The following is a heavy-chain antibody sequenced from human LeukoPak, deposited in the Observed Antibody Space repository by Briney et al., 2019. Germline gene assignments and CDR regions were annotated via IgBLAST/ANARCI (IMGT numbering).Heavy chain of an antibody. CDR1: GGSISTSSYH. CDR3: ARSGPPAGRPDAFDI. D-gene: IGHD2-2*01. Sequence: SETLSLTCTVSGGSISTSSYHWGWFRQPPGKALECIGTIYYSGKTYYNPSLNSRVTISIHTSKNEFSLKLSSVTAADRAAYYCARSGPPAGRPDAFDIWGQGTMATVSS. V-gene: IGHV4-39*07. CDR2: IYYSGKT. J-gene: IGHJ3*02.